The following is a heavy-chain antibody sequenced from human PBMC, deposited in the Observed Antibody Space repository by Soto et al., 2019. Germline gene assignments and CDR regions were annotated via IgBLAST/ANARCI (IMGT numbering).Heavy chain of an antibody. V-gene: IGHV1-2*02. Sequence: GASVKVSCKASGYTFIDYYIHWVRQAPGQGLEWMGWVTPSTGGTNYAPKFQGRVTMTSDTSISTAYMELSSLRSDDTAVYYCAKDVRTDWYTASPIWGQGTTVTVSS. D-gene: IGHD3-9*01. CDR2: VTPSTGGT. J-gene: IGHJ6*02. CDR3: AKDVRTDWYTASPI. CDR1: GYTFIDYY.